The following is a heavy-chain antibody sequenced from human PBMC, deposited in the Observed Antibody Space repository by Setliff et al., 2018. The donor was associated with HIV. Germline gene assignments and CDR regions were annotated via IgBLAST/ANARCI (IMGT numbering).Heavy chain of an antibody. CDR2: IYTSGST. Sequence: SETLSLTCTVSGGSISSGSYYWSWIRQPAGKGLEWIGRIYTSGSTNYNPSLKSRVTISVDTSKNQFSLKLRSVTAADTAVYYCARETYYYDNPQYYYMDVWGKGTAVTVSS. J-gene: IGHJ6*03. V-gene: IGHV4-61*02. CDR3: ARETYYYDNPQYYYMDV. D-gene: IGHD3-22*01. CDR1: GGSISSGSYY.